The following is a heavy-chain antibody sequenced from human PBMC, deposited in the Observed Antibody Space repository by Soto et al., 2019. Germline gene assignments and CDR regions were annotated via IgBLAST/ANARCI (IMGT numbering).Heavy chain of an antibody. CDR1: GFTVSSNY. Sequence: GGSLRLSCAASGFTVSSNYMSWVRQAPGKGLEWVSVIYSGGSTYYADSVKGRFTISRDNSKNTLYLQMNSLRAEDTAVYYCARVGCSGGSCYSTPIPNYYYMDVWGKGTTVTVSS. CDR2: IYSGGST. D-gene: IGHD2-15*01. J-gene: IGHJ6*03. V-gene: IGHV3-66*01. CDR3: ARVGCSGGSCYSTPIPNYYYMDV.